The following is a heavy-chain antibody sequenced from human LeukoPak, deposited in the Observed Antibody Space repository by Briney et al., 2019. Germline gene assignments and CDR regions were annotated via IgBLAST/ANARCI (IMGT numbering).Heavy chain of an antibody. CDR1: GGSFSGYY. V-gene: IGHV4-34*01. D-gene: IGHD3-22*01. Sequence: PSETLSLTCAVYGGSFSGYYWSWIRQPPGKGLEWIGEINHSGSTNYNPSLKSRVTISVDTSKNQFSLKLSSVTAADTAVYYRARDVLLYYYDSSGYTDYWGQGTLVTVSS. CDR2: INHSGST. J-gene: IGHJ4*02. CDR3: ARDVLLYYYDSSGYTDY.